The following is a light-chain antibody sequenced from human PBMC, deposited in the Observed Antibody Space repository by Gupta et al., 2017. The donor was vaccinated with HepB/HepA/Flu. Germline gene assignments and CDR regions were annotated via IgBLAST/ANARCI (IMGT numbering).Light chain of an antibody. J-gene: IGLJ3*02. CDR1: SSDVGGYNY. Sequence: QSALTQPAPVSGSPGPSITISCTGTSSDVGGYNYVSWYQQHPGKAPKLMIYDVSNRPSGVSNRFSGSKSGNTASLTISGLQAEDEADYYCSSYTSSSTLAFGGGTKLTVL. CDR2: DVS. V-gene: IGLV2-14*01. CDR3: SSYTSSSTLA.